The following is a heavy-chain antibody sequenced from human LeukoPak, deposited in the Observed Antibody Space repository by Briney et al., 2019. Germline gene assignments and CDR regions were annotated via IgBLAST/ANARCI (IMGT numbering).Heavy chain of an antibody. CDR2: IYHSGST. J-gene: IGHJ3*02. V-gene: IGHV4-38-2*02. D-gene: IGHD3-22*01. CDR1: GYSISSGYY. Sequence: SETLSLTXTVSGYSISSGYYWGWIRQPPGKGLEWIGSIYHSGSTYYNPSLKMRVTTSVDTTKNKFSLKLSSVTAADTAVYYCARPLYYYDSSGRNDAFDIWGQGTMVTVSS. CDR3: ARPLYYYDSSGRNDAFDI.